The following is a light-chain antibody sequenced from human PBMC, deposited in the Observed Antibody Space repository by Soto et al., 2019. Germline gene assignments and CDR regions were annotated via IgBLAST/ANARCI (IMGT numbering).Light chain of an antibody. V-gene: IGKV3-15*01. J-gene: IGKJ1*01. CDR3: QQCDDWPRT. CDR2: GAS. CDR1: QSVSSY. Sequence: EILLTQSPGTLSLSPGERATLSCRASQSVSSYLAWYQQKPGQAPRLLIHGASIRATGVPARFSGSGSGTEFTLTISSLQSEDFAVYYCQQCDDWPRTFGQGTKVDIK.